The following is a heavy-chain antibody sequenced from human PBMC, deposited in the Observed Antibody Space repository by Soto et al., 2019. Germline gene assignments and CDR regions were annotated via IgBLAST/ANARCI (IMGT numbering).Heavy chain of an antibody. CDR1: GGTFSSYA. Sequence: QVQLVQSGAEVKKPGSSVKVSCKASGGTFSSYAISWVRQAPGQGLEWMGGIIPIFGTANYAQKFQGRVTIPADESTNTACMELSSLSSEETAVYYCARGPWGVEVTVTTPFYYYYYGMDVWGQGTTVTVSS. J-gene: IGHJ6*02. D-gene: IGHD4-17*01. CDR2: IIPIFGTA. CDR3: ARGPWGVEVTVTTPFYYYYYGMDV. V-gene: IGHV1-69*01.